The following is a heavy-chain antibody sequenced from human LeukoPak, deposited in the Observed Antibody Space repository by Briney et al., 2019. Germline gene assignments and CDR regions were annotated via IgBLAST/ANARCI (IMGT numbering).Heavy chain of an antibody. V-gene: IGHV1-2*06. CDR1: GYTFTGYY. J-gene: IGHJ5*02. CDR3: ARQLVWGNWFDP. CDR2: TNPNSGGT. Sequence: GASVKVSCKASGYTFTGYYMHWVRQAPGQGLEWMGRTNPNSGGTNYAQKFQGRVTMTRDTSISTAYMELSRLRSDDTAVYYCARQLVWGNWFDPWGQGTLVTVSS. D-gene: IGHD6-6*01.